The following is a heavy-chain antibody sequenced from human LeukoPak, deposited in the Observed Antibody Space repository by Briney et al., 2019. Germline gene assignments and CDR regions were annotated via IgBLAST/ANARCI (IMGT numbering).Heavy chain of an antibody. Sequence: PGGSLRLSCAASGFTFDDYAMNWVRQAPGKGLEWVSGINSDGSSTSYADSVKGRFTISRDNAKNTLYLQMNSLRAEDTAVYYCARLTYYYDSSGYGSTDDYWGQGTLVTVSS. V-gene: IGHV3-74*01. CDR3: ARLTYYYDSSGYGSTDDY. CDR1: GFTFDDYA. CDR2: INSDGSST. D-gene: IGHD3-22*01. J-gene: IGHJ4*02.